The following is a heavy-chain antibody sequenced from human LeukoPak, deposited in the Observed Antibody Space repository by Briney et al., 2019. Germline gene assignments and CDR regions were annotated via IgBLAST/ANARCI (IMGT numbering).Heavy chain of an antibody. J-gene: IGHJ6*02. CDR2: IRDDGSGK. CDR3: TRDGQATSGSYGMDV. V-gene: IGHV3-7*01. CDR1: GFTFNIYS. Sequence: PGGSLRLSCAASGFTFNIYSMDWVRQAPGKGLEWVANIRDDGSGKYYVDSVKGRFTISRDNAKNSLYLQMISLRVEDTAVYYCTRDGQATSGSYGMDVWGQGTTVTVSS. D-gene: IGHD1-14*01.